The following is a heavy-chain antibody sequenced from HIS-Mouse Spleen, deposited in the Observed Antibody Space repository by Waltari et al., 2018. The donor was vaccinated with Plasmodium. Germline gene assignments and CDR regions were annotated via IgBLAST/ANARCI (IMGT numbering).Heavy chain of an antibody. CDR1: GFTFSSYG. V-gene: IGHV3-30*18. J-gene: IGHJ4*02. CDR3: AKEVLGYYDFWSRPDY. Sequence: QVQLVESGGGVVQPGRSVRLAWAASGFTFSSYGMHWVRQAPGKGLEWVAVISYDGSNKYYADSVKGRFTISRDNSKNTLYLQMNSLRAEDTAVYYCAKEVLGYYDFWSRPDYWGQGTLVTVSS. D-gene: IGHD3-3*01. CDR2: ISYDGSNK.